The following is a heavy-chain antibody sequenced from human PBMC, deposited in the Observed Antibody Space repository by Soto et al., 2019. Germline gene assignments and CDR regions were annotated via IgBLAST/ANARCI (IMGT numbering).Heavy chain of an antibody. CDR2: IWYDGSNK. Sequence: GGSLRLSCAASGFTFSRHGMHWVRQAPGKGLEWVAVIWYDGSNKYYADSVKGRFTISRDNSKNTLYLQMNSLRAEDTAVYYCARCVIGVVGIGPPPDYWGQGTLVTVSS. CDR3: ARCVIGVVGIGPPPDY. J-gene: IGHJ4*02. D-gene: IGHD6-13*01. V-gene: IGHV3-33*01. CDR1: GFTFSRHG.